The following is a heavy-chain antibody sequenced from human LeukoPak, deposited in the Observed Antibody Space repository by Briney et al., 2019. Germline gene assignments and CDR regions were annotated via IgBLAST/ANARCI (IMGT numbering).Heavy chain of an antibody. Sequence: GASVKLTFKASGYTFTSYDINWVRQATGQGLEWMGWMNPNKGNTGYAQKFQGRVTMTRNTSISTAYMELSSLRSEDTAVYYCARGQYDFWSGSSVGRIQYWFDPWGQGTPVSVSS. D-gene: IGHD3-3*01. CDR1: GYTFTSYD. CDR2: MNPNKGNT. V-gene: IGHV1-8*01. J-gene: IGHJ5*02. CDR3: ARGQYDFWSGSSVGRIQYWFDP.